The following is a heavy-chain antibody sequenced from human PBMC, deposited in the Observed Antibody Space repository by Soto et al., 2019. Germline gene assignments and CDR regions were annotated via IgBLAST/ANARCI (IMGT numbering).Heavy chain of an antibody. V-gene: IGHV4-59*01. CDR3: ARDSGSGSYSYNWFEA. Sequence: PSETVSLTCTVSCGSISSYYWSCIRQPPGKGLEWIGYIYYSGSTNYNPSLKSRVTISVDTPKNQFPLKLSSVTAAGRAVYYCARDSGSGSYSYNWFEAWGEGTMVTVSS. CDR1: CGSISSYY. J-gene: IGHJ5*02. D-gene: IGHD3-10*01. CDR2: IYYSGST.